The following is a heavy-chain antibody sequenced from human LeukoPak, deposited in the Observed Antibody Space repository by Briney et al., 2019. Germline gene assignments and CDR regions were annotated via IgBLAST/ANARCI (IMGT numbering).Heavy chain of an antibody. CDR3: AKDFQPNYYDSSAFDY. J-gene: IGHJ4*02. CDR1: GFTFSSYA. CDR2: ISWNSGSI. D-gene: IGHD3-22*01. V-gene: IGHV3-9*01. Sequence: GGSLRLSCAASGFTFSSYAMNWVRQAPGKGLEWVSGISWNSGSIGYADSVKGRFTISRDNAKNSLYLQMNSLRAEDTALYYCAKDFQPNYYDSSAFDYWGQGTLVTVSS.